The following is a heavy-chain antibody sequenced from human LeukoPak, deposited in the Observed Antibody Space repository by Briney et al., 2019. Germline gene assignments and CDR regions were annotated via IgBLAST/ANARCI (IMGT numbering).Heavy chain of an antibody. J-gene: IGHJ4*02. Sequence: GGSLRLSCAGSGFNFIDNRLRWVRQAPGRGLEGDSSISSSKTYIYYRDSVKCRITISRDNAKNSLFLQMNSLRVEDTAVYFWARGYCSGISCYMFDSWGQGTRVTVSS. CDR2: ISSSKTYI. D-gene: IGHD2-2*01. CDR1: GFNFIDNR. CDR3: ARGYCSGISCYMFDS. V-gene: IGHV3-21*01.